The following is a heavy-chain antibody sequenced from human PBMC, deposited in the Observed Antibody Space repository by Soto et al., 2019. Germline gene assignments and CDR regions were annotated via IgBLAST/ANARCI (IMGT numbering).Heavy chain of an antibody. Sequence: EVQLLESGGGLVQPGGSLRLSCVGSGFTFISYATNWVRQAPGKGLEWVSGISGGGDRTFDADSVKGRFTISRDNSKNTVNLQMNSLRADDTAVYYCARKVLGSTSRPDYWYFDLWGRGTLVTVSS. CDR3: ARKVLGSTSRPDYWYFDL. D-gene: IGHD3-16*01. CDR1: GFTFISYA. CDR2: ISGGGDRT. J-gene: IGHJ2*01. V-gene: IGHV3-23*01.